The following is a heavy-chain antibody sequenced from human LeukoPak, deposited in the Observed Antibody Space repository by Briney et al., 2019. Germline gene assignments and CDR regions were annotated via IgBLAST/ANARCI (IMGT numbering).Heavy chain of an antibody. V-gene: IGHV6-1*01. CDR3: ASAVGSSSWYALYWFDP. D-gene: IGHD6-6*01. CDR2: TYYSSKWYN. CDR1: GYSVSSNSAA. J-gene: IGHJ5*02. Sequence: SQTLSLTCAISGYSVSSNSAAWNWIRQSPSRGLEWLGRTYYSSKWYNDYAVSVKSRITINPDTFKNQFSLQLNSVTPEDTAVYYCASAVGSSSWYALYWFDPWGQGTLVTVSS.